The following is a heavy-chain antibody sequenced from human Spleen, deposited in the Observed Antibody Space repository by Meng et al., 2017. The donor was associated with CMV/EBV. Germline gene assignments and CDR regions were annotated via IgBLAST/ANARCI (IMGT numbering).Heavy chain of an antibody. Sequence: SETLSLTCTVSGGSISSYYWSWIRQPPGKGLEWIGYIYDSGTTYYNPSLKSRIIISIDTSKNQFSLKLSSVTAADAAVYYCAKIFPSGYYKYSMDVWGQGTTVTVSS. D-gene: IGHD3-3*01. CDR3: AKIFPSGYYKYSMDV. V-gene: IGHV4-4*09. CDR2: IYDSGTT. CDR1: GGSISSYY. J-gene: IGHJ6*02.